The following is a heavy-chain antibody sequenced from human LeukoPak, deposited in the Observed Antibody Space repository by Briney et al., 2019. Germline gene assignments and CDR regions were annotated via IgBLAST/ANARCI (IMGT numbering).Heavy chain of an antibody. V-gene: IGHV3-49*04. CDR1: GFTFGDYA. D-gene: IGHD3-3*01. J-gene: IGHJ5*02. Sequence: PGGSLRLSCTASGFTFGDYAMSWVRQAPGKGLEWVGFIRSKAYGGTTEYAASVKGRFTISRDDSKSITYLQMNSLKTEDTAVYYCTRVGDFWSGYYNWFDPWGQGTLVTVSS. CDR3: TRVGDFWSGYYNWFDP. CDR2: IRSKAYGGTT.